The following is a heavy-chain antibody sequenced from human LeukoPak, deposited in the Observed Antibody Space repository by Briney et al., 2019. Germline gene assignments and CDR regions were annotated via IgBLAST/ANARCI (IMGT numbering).Heavy chain of an antibody. J-gene: IGHJ4*02. V-gene: IGHV4-39*07. CDR2: IYYSGST. CDR3: ARERIAASENDY. D-gene: IGHD6-6*01. CDR1: GGSISSSSYY. Sequence: PSETLSLTRTVSGGSISSSSYYWGWIRQPPGKGLEWIGSIYYSGSTYYNPSLKSRVTISVDTSKNQFSLKLSSVTAADTAVYYCARERIAASENDYWGQGTLVTVSS.